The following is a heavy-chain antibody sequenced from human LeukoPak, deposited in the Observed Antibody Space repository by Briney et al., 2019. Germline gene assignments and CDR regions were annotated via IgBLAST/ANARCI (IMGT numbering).Heavy chain of an antibody. CDR2: IYHSGST. V-gene: IGHV4-38-2*02. CDR1: GYSISSGYY. J-gene: IGHJ4*02. D-gene: IGHD6-19*01. Sequence: SETLSLTCTVSGYSISSGYYWGWIRQPPGKWLECIGSIYHSGSTYYNPSLKSRVTISVDTSENQFSLKLSSVTAADTAVYYCAREIAVAGTPPDYWGQGTLVTVSS. CDR3: AREIAVAGTPPDY.